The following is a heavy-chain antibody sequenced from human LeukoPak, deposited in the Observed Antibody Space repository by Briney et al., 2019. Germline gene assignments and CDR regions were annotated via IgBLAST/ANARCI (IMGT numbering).Heavy chain of an antibody. CDR2: IRSKAYGGTT. CDR1: EFTFGDYA. J-gene: IGHJ5*02. V-gene: IGHV3-49*04. D-gene: IGHD6-13*01. CDR3: TRDWIRWAATGTSWFDP. Sequence: GGSLRLSCTASEFTFGDYALSWVRQAPGKGLEWVGFIRSKAYGGTTEYAASVKGRFTISRDDSKSIAYLQMNSLKTEDTAVYYCTRDWIRWAATGTSWFDPWGQGTLVTVSS.